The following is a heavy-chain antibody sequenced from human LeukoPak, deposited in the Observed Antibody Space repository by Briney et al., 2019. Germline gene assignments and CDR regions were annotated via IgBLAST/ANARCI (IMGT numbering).Heavy chain of an antibody. CDR1: GFTFSSYW. V-gene: IGHV3-7*03. D-gene: IGHD4-17*01. CDR3: AKDSTDWYFDL. CDR2: IKQDGSEK. J-gene: IGHJ2*01. Sequence: GGSLRLSCAASGFTFSSYWMSWVRQAPGKGLEWVANIKQDGSEKYYVDSVKGRFTISRDNAKNSLYLQMISLRAEDTAFYYCAKDSTDWYFDLWGRGTLVTVSS.